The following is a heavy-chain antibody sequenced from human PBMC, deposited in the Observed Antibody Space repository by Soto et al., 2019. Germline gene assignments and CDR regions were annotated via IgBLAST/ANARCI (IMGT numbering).Heavy chain of an antibody. Sequence: GGSLRLSCAASGFTFSSYAMHWVRQAPGKGLEWVAVISYDGSNKYYADSVKGRFTISRNNSKNTLYLQMNSLRAEDTAVYYCARDSSSSWYGTAVAGTSAWGQGTLVTVSS. CDR3: ARDSSSSWYGTAVAGTSA. D-gene: IGHD6-13*01. CDR2: ISYDGSNK. CDR1: GFTFSSYA. V-gene: IGHV3-30-3*01. J-gene: IGHJ5*02.